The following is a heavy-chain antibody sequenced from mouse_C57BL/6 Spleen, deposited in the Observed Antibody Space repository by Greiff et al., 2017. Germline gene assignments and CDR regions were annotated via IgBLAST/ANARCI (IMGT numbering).Heavy chain of an antibody. CDR3: ARCYGSSLAWFAY. J-gene: IGHJ3*01. D-gene: IGHD1-1*01. CDR1: GYTFTSYW. V-gene: IGHV1-55*01. Sequence: QVQLQQSGAELVKPGASVKMSCKASGYTFTSYWITWVKQRPGQGLEWIGDIYPGSGSTNYNEKFKSKATLTVDTSSSTAYMQLSSLTSEDSAVYYCARCYGSSLAWFAYWGQGTLVTVSA. CDR2: IYPGSGST.